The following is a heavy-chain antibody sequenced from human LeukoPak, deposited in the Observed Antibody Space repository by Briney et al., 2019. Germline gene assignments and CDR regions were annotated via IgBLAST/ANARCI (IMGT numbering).Heavy chain of an antibody. CDR1: GYTFTSYG. D-gene: IGHD2-2*01. CDR2: ISAYNGNT. V-gene: IGHV1-18*01. CDR3: ARGDPVVPAAIWFDP. Sequence: ASVKVSCKASGYTFTSYGISWVRQAPGQGLEWMGWISAYNGNTNYAQKLQGRVTMTTDTSTSTAYMELRSLRSDDTAVYYCARGDPVVPAAIWFDPWGQGTLVTVSS. J-gene: IGHJ5*02.